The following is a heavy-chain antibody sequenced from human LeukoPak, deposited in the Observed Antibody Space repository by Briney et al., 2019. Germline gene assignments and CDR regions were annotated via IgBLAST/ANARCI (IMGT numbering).Heavy chain of an antibody. CDR1: GFTASTNY. J-gene: IGHJ4*02. D-gene: IGHD3-9*01. CDR3: ARDGDISTSYYSPLDY. CDR2: TYSGGNT. V-gene: IGHV3-66*02. Sequence: PGGSLRLSCVISGFTASTNYMTWVRQAPGKGLEWVSVTYSGGNTHYADSVKGRFSVSRDTSKNTLYLQMNSLRLEDTAVYYCARDGDISTSYYSPLDYWGQGTLVTVSS.